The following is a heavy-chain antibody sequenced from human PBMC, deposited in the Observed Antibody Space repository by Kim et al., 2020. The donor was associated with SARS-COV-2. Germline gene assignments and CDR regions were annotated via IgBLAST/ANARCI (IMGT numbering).Heavy chain of an antibody. CDR2: ISGSGGST. CDR3: AKGELYYYDSSGTPLDI. D-gene: IGHD3-22*01. J-gene: IGHJ3*02. CDR1: GFTFSSYA. Sequence: GGSLRLSCAASGFTFSSYAMSWVRQAPGKGLEWVAGISGSGGSTYYADSVKGRFTISIDNYKKTLYLQMNSLRAEDTAVYYCAKGELYYYDSSGTPLDIWGQGTMVTVSS. V-gene: IGHV3-23*01.